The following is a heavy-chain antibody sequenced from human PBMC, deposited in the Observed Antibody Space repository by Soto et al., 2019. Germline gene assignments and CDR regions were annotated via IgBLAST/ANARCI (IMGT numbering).Heavy chain of an antibody. D-gene: IGHD2-2*01. Sequence: GGSLRLSCAASGFTFSDYYMSWIRQAPGKGLEWVSYISSSGSTIYYADSVKGRFTISRDNAKNSLYLQMNSLRAEDTAVYYCATGTSSTSHIDYYYYYYMDVWGKGTTVTVSS. CDR2: ISSSGSTI. V-gene: IGHV3-11*01. J-gene: IGHJ6*03. CDR3: ATGTSSTSHIDYYYYYYMDV. CDR1: GFTFSDYY.